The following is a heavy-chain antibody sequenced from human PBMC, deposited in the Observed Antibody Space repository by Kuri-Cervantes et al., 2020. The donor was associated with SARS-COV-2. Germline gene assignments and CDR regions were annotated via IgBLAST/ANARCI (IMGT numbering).Heavy chain of an antibody. D-gene: IGHD6-13*01. Sequence: SQTLSLTCAVSGYSISSGYYWGWIRQPPGKGLEWIGSINHSGSTNYNPSLKSRVTMSVDTSKNQFSPKLSSVTAADTAVYYCARDLSAGPNWFDPWGQGTLVTVSS. J-gene: IGHJ5*02. CDR2: INHSGST. CDR1: GYSISSGYY. V-gene: IGHV4-38-2*02. CDR3: ARDLSAGPNWFDP.